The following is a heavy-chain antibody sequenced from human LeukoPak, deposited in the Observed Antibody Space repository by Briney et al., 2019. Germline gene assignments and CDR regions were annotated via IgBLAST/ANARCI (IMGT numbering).Heavy chain of an antibody. CDR3: AKDPSPRGYFFDY. J-gene: IGHJ4*02. CDR2: ISGSGGST. CDR1: GFTFDDYA. Sequence: PGGSLRLSCAASGFTFDDYAMHWVRQAPGKGLEWVSAISGSGGSTYYADSVKGRFTISRDNSKNTLYLQMNSLRAEDTAVYYCAKDPSPRGYFFDYWGQGTLVTVSS. V-gene: IGHV3-23*01.